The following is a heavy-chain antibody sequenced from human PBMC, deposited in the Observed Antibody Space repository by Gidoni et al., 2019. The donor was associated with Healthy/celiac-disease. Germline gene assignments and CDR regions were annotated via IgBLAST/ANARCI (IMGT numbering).Heavy chain of an antibody. CDR1: GFAFSSYA. Sequence: EVQLLESGGGLVQRGGSLRLSCAASGFAFSSYAMSWVRQAPGKGLEWVSAISGSGGSTYYADSVKGRFTISRDNSKNTLYLQMNSLRAEDTAVYYCAKEWDSSGYYSSYFDYWGQGTLVTVSS. CDR3: AKEWDSSGYYSSYFDY. V-gene: IGHV3-23*01. CDR2: ISGSGGST. J-gene: IGHJ4*02. D-gene: IGHD3-22*01.